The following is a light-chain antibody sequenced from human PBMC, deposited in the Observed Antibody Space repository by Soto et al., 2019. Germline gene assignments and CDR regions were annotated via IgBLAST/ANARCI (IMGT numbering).Light chain of an antibody. CDR2: SAS. CDR1: RNVLRY. J-gene: IGKJ1*01. Sequence: DIQMTQFPSSLSASVGDRVTITCRAGRNVLRYFNWYQHKPGKAPKLLISSASSLQSGVPSRFSGSGSGTDFTLTIISLQPEDSAIYYCQQSYSTPTFGQGTKVEI. CDR3: QQSYSTPT. V-gene: IGKV1-39*01.